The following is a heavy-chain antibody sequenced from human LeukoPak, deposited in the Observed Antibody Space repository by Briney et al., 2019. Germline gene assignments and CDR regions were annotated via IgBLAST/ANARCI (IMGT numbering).Heavy chain of an antibody. CDR1: GFTFDGYA. Sequence: GGSLRLSCAASGFTFDGYAMHWVGQAAGKGLEWVSRVSGDGGSTYYAHSVKGRFTIHRDNSKNSLYLQMNSLRPEDTALYYCAKDTGTTMVRSYGMHVWRQGPTVPVPS. V-gene: IGHV3-43*02. CDR2: VSGDGGST. CDR3: AKDTGTTMVRSYGMHV. J-gene: IGHJ6*02. D-gene: IGHD3-10*01.